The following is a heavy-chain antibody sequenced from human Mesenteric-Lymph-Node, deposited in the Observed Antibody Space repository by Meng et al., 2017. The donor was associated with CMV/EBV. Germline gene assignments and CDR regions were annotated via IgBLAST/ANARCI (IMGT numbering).Heavy chain of an antibody. CDR2: INSDGSST. CDR3: ARDFKGYSYASFDY. D-gene: IGHD3-16*01. CDR1: GFIFSSYW. Sequence: GGSLRLSCAASGFIFSSYWTHWVRQAPGKGLVWVSRINSDGSSTSYADSVKGRFTISRDNAKNTLYLQMNSLGAEDTAVYYCARDFKGYSYASFDYWGQGTLVTSPQ. V-gene: IGHV3-74*01. J-gene: IGHJ4*02.